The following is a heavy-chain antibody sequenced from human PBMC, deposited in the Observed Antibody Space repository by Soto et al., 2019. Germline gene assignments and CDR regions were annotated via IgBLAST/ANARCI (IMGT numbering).Heavy chain of an antibody. CDR3: AKGYLYCSGGHCYGPVDF. CDR1: GFVFSDFG. J-gene: IGHJ4*02. D-gene: IGHD2-15*01. Sequence: QPGGSLRLSCAASGFVFSDFGMYWVRQAPGKGLEWVAVVSYDGSYEYYVDSVKGRFSISRDNSKNTLYLQMNSLTADDTAVYYCAKGYLYCSGGHCYGPVDFWGQGTQVTVSS. CDR2: VSYDGSYE. V-gene: IGHV3-30*18.